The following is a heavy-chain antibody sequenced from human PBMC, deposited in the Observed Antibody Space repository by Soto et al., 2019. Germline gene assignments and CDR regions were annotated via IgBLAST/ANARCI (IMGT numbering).Heavy chain of an antibody. D-gene: IGHD5-12*01. V-gene: IGHV4-38-2*02. J-gene: IGHJ3*02. CDR3: ARDRDGYNYAFDI. CDR1: DYSISSGYY. Sequence: SETLSLTCVVSDYSISSGYYLAWILQPPWKGLEWLGSIYHSGSTYQNPSLSSRVTISVDTSRNKFSLRLSSVTAADTAVYYCARDRDGYNYAFDIWGQGTVVTVSS. CDR2: IYHSGST.